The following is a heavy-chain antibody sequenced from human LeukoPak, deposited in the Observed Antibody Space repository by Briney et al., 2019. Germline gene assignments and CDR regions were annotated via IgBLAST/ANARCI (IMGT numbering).Heavy chain of an antibody. D-gene: IGHD3-10*01. Sequence: GGSLRLSCAAPGFTFSNYAMHWVRQAPGKGLEWVAVISYDGSNKYYADSVKGRFTISRDNSKNTLYLQMNSLRAEDTAVYYCARDRTRGGKSYYFDYWGQGTLVTVSS. J-gene: IGHJ4*02. CDR1: GFTFSNYA. CDR2: ISYDGSNK. CDR3: ARDRTRGGKSYYFDY. V-gene: IGHV3-30*04.